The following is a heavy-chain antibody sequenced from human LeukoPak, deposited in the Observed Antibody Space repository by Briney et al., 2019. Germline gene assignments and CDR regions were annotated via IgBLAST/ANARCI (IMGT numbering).Heavy chain of an antibody. V-gene: IGHV1-3*01. CDR1: GYTFTSYA. D-gene: IGHD6-13*01. CDR3: ARDLGYSSSWPSNWFDP. Sequence: GASVKVSCKASGYTFTSYAMHWVRQAPGQRLEWMGWINAGNGNTKYSQKFQGRVTITRDTSASTAYMELSSLRSEDTAVYYCARDLGYSSSWPSNWFDPWGQGTLVTVSS. CDR2: INAGNGNT. J-gene: IGHJ5*02.